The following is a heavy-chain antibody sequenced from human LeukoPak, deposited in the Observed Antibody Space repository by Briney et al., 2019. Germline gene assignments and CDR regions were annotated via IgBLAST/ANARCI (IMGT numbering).Heavy chain of an antibody. CDR2: INHSGDT. CDR3: ARMKSYSSSWYGDSNWFDP. CDR1: GGSFSGYH. D-gene: IGHD6-13*01. J-gene: IGHJ5*02. V-gene: IGHV4-34*01. Sequence: SETLSLTCAVSGGSFSGYHWGWVRQPPGKGLEWIGEINHSGDTNYNPSLKSRVTISVDTSKNQFSLKLSSVTAADTAVYYCARMKSYSSSWYGDSNWFDPWGQGTLVTVSS.